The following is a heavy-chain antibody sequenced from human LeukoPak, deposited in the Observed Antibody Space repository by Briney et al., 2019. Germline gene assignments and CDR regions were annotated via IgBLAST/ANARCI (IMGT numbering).Heavy chain of an antibody. CDR3: ARRTIFGVVTFDY. D-gene: IGHD3-3*01. V-gene: IGHV1-18*01. CDR1: GYTFTSYG. CDR2: ISGYTGNT. Sequence: ASVKVSCKASGYTFTSYGISWVRQAPGQGLEWMGWISGYTGNTNYAHKLRGRVTMTTDTSTSTAYMELRSLRSGDTAVYYCARRTIFGVVTFDYWGQGTLVTVPS. J-gene: IGHJ4*02.